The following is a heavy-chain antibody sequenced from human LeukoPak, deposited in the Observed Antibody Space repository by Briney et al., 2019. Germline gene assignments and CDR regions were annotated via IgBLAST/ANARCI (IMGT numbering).Heavy chain of an antibody. CDR1: GFTFSNAW. J-gene: IGHJ4*02. D-gene: IGHD3-10*01. V-gene: IGHV4-34*08. Sequence: GSLRLSCAASGFTFSNAWMNWVRQAPGKGLEWIGEINHSGSTNYNPSLKSRVTISVDTSKNQFSLKLNSVTAADTAVYYCAIPHYYGSGSYYALDYWGQGTLVTVSS. CDR3: AIPHYYGSGSYYALDY. CDR2: INHSGST.